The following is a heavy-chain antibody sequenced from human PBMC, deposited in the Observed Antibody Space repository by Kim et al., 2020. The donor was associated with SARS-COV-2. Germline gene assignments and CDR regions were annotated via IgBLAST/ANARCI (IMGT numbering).Heavy chain of an antibody. J-gene: IGHJ6*02. V-gene: IGHV3-33*01. CDR3: ARDRRTAPRTIVIGYSMDV. CDR1: GFSFTTYG. D-gene: IGHD3-22*01. Sequence: GGSLRLSCAASGFSFTTYGMHWVRLAPGKGLEWVAVVWYDGSNQYYADSVKGRFTVSRDNFKNTFYLQMNSLRVDDTAVYYCARDRRTAPRTIVIGYSMDVWGQGTTVTVS. CDR2: VWYDGSNQ.